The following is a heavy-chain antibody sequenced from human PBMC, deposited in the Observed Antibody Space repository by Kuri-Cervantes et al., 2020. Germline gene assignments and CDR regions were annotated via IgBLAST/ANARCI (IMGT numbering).Heavy chain of an antibody. CDR3: ARWGIAAAGTR. CDR1: GFTFSSYA. J-gene: IGHJ4*02. D-gene: IGHD6-13*01. V-gene: IGHV3-21*01. CDR2: ISSSSSYI. Sequence: LSLTCAASGFTFSSYAMSWVRQAPGKGLEWVSSISSSSSYIYYADSVKGRFTTSRDNAKNSLYLQMNSLRAEDTAVYYCARWGIAAAGTRWGQGTLVTVSS.